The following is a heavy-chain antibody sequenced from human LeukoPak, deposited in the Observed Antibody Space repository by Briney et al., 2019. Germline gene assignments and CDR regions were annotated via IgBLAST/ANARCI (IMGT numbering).Heavy chain of an antibody. CDR3: ARGGYCSGGSCRNFYY. V-gene: IGHV4-34*01. D-gene: IGHD2-15*01. CDR1: GGSFGGYY. Sequence: SETLSLTCAVYGGSFGGYYWSWIRQPPGKGLEWIGEINHSGSTNYNPSLKSRVTISVDTSKNQFSLRLSSVTAADTAVYYCARGGYCSGGSCRNFYYWGQGTLVTVSS. CDR2: INHSGST. J-gene: IGHJ4*02.